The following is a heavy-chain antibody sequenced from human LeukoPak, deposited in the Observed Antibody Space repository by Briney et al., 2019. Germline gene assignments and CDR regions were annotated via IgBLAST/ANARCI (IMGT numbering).Heavy chain of an antibody. V-gene: IGHV1-8*01. Sequence: ASVKVSCKASGYTFTSYDINWVRQATGQGLEWMGWMNPNSGNTGYAQKFQGRVTMTRNTSISTAYMELSSLRSEDTAVYYCARAGWLVLPYYYYGMDVWGQGTTVTVSS. CDR2: MNPNSGNT. CDR1: GYTFTSYD. J-gene: IGHJ6*02. D-gene: IGHD6-19*01. CDR3: ARAGWLVLPYYYYGMDV.